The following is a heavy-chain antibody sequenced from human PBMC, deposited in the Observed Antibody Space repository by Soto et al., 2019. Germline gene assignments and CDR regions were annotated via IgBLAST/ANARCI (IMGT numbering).Heavy chain of an antibody. CDR2: ISGSGGST. CDR3: AKDANDFWSGYYYNFDY. V-gene: IGHV3-23*01. D-gene: IGHD3-3*01. Sequence: GSLRLSCAASGFTFSSYAMSWVRQAPGKGLEWVSAISGSGGSTYYADSVKGRFTISRDNSKNTLYLQMNSLRAEDTAVYYCAKDANDFWSGYYYNFDYWGQGTLVTVSS. CDR1: GFTFSSYA. J-gene: IGHJ4*02.